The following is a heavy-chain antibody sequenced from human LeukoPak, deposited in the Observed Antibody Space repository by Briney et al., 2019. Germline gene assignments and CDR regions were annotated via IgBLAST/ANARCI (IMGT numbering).Heavy chain of an antibody. CDR3: AKTRERAHTYYYYMDV. J-gene: IGHJ6*03. CDR2: IYHSGCT. Sequence: PSETLSLTCAVSGYSISSGYYWGWIRQPPGKGLEWIGSIYHSGCTYYNPSLKSRVTISVDTSKNQFSLKLSSVTAADTAVYYCAKTRERAHTYYYYMDVWGKGTTVTVSS. CDR1: GYSISSGYY. V-gene: IGHV4-38-2*01.